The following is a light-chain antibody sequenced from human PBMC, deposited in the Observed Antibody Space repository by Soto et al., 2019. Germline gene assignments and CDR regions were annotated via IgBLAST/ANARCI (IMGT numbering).Light chain of an antibody. CDR1: TGDVGGYDY. J-gene: IGLJ1*01. CDR3: SSHTSGNTRV. Sequence: QSALTHPAPVSGSPGQSITISCTGTTGDVGGYDYVSWYQQYPYKAPKLIIYEVTNRPSGISNRFSGSKSGNTAFLTIYGLQAEDEADYYCSSHTSGNTRVFGTGTKVTVL. V-gene: IGLV2-14*01. CDR2: EVT.